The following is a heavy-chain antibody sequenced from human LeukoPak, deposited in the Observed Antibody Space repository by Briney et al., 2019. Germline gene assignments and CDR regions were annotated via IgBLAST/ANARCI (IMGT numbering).Heavy chain of an antibody. CDR1: GFTVSSSY. Sequence: GGSLRLSCAASGFTVSSSYMTWVRQAPGKGLEWVANIKEDGREKYYVASVKGRFTISRDNAKKSLYLQMTSLTADDTAVYYCARGQLVFDFWGQGTLVTVSS. CDR2: IKEDGREK. D-gene: IGHD5-24*01. V-gene: IGHV3-7*01. CDR3: ARGQLVFDF. J-gene: IGHJ4*02.